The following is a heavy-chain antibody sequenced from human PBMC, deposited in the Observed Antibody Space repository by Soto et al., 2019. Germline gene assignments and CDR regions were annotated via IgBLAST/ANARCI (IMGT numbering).Heavy chain of an antibody. CDR2: ISSSSGTI. CDR1: GFTFSSYS. D-gene: IGHD3-22*01. V-gene: IGHV3-48*02. CDR3: AREPRYYYDSSGYLNWFDP. J-gene: IGHJ5*02. Sequence: GGSLRLSCAASGFTFSSYSMNWVRQAPGKGLEWVSYISSSSGTIYYADSVKGRFTISRDNAKNSLYLQMNSLRDEDTAVYYCAREPRYYYDSSGYLNWFDPWGQGTLVTVSS.